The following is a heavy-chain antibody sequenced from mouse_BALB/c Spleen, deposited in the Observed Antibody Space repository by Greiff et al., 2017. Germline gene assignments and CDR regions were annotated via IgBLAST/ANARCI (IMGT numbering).Heavy chain of an antibody. Sequence: EVQGVESGAELVKPGASVKLSCTASGFNIKDTYMHWVKQRPEQGLEWIGRIDPANGNTKYDPKFQGKATITADTSSNTAYLQLSSLTSEDTAVYYCASPDVFDYWGQGTTLTVSS. CDR2: IDPANGNT. CDR1: GFNIKDTY. CDR3: ASPDVFDY. V-gene: IGHV14-3*02. J-gene: IGHJ2*01.